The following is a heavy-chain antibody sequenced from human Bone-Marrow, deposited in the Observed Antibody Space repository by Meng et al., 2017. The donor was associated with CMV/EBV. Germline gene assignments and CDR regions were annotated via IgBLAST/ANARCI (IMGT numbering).Heavy chain of an antibody. D-gene: IGHD3-16*01. CDR2: IGSAGDR. J-gene: IGHJ4*02. CDR3: ARQWDYGYNSLDY. Sequence: GESLKISCAASGFSFSSHDMHWVRQTPGKGLEWVSSIGSAGDRYYAGSVKGRFTLSREHANNYLSLQMNSLRVGDTDVYYCARQWDYGYNSLDYWGQGTPVTLSS. CDR1: GFSFSSHD. V-gene: IGHV3-13*01.